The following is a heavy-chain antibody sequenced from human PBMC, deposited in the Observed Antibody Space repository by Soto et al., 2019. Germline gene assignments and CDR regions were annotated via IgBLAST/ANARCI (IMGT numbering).Heavy chain of an antibody. CDR1: GGSNTSSSHY. V-gene: IGHV4-39*01. Sequence: QLQLQESGPGLLKPSETLSLTCTVSGGSNTSSSHYWGWIRQPPGKGLEWIGSIYYSGSTYYNPSLKSRVTISVDTSKNQFSLKLSSVTAADTAVYYCARRFEYFHHWGQGTLVTVSS. CDR2: IYYSGST. CDR3: ARRFEYFHH. J-gene: IGHJ1*01.